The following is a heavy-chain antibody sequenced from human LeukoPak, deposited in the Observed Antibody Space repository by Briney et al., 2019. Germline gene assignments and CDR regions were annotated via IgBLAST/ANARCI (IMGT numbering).Heavy chain of an antibody. J-gene: IGHJ4*02. V-gene: IGHV3-11*04. CDR3: ARDRGYTRTNTGGYPVFDL. CDR2: IHLSGTPT. Sequence: GGSLRLSCAASGFTFSNAWMSWVRQAPGKGLEWVSYIHLSGTPTHYADPVKGRFSISRDNVKNSLYLQMDNLRAEDTAVYYCARDRGYTRTNTGGYPVFDLWGQGTLVTVSS. CDR1: GFTFSNAW. D-gene: IGHD2-8*02.